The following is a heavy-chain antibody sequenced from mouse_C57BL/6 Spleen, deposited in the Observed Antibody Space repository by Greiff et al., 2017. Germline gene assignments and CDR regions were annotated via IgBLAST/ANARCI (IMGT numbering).Heavy chain of an antibody. Sequence: QVQLKESGAELVKPGASVKISCKASGYTFTDYYINWVKQRPGQGLEWIGKIGPGSGSTYYNEKFKGKATLTADKSSSTAYMQLSSLTSEDSAVYFCAREKEIYYYGSSPYYFDYWGQGTTLTVSS. J-gene: IGHJ2*01. CDR3: AREKEIYYYGSSPYYFDY. CDR2: IGPGSGST. D-gene: IGHD1-1*01. V-gene: IGHV1-77*01. CDR1: GYTFTDYY.